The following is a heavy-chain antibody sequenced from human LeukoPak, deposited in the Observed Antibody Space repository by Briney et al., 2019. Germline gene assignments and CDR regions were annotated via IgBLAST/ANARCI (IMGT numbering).Heavy chain of an antibody. CDR1: GFTFSSYA. D-gene: IGHD3-22*01. Sequence: GGSLRLSCAASGFTFSSYAMSWVRQAPGKGLEWVSAISGSGGSTYYADSVKGRFTISRDNSKNTLYLQMNSLRAEDTAVYYCAKPPSYYYKSSPDYWGQGTLVTVSS. CDR2: ISGSGGST. J-gene: IGHJ4*02. CDR3: AKPPSYYYKSSPDY. V-gene: IGHV3-23*01.